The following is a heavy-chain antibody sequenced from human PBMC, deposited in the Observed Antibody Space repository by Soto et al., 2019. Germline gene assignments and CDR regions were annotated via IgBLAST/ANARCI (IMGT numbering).Heavy chain of an antibody. Sequence: QVQLVESGGGVVQPGRSLRLSCAASGFTFSSYAMHWVRQAPGKGLEWVAVISYDGSNKYYADSVKGRFTISRDNSKNTLYLQMNSLRAEDTAVYDCARDRTSYYYYYGMDVWGQGTTVTVSS. V-gene: IGHV3-30-3*01. J-gene: IGHJ6*02. CDR1: GFTFSSYA. CDR3: ARDRTSYYYYYGMDV. CDR2: ISYDGSNK. D-gene: IGHD2-8*01.